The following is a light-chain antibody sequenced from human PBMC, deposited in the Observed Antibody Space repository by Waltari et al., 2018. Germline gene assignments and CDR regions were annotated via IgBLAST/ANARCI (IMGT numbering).Light chain of an antibody. CDR3: QQYNNYPWT. CDR2: AAS. Sequence: DIQMTQSPSSLSASVGDRVTITCRASQDISIYLAWFQQKPGSAPKSLIYAASNLQAGVPSRFRGSGSGTDFTLTISSLQPEDFATYYCQQYNNYPWTFGQGTKVEIK. J-gene: IGKJ1*01. V-gene: IGKV1-16*01. CDR1: QDISIY.